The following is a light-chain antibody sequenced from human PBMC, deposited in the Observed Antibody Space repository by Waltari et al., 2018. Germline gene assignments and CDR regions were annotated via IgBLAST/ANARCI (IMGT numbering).Light chain of an antibody. J-gene: IGLJ2*01. V-gene: IGLV2-23*01. CDR3: FSYADGRSLV. Sequence: QSALTQPASVSGSPGQSITISCTGSSTDLGSSTLVSWSQHHPDKAPKLLIYEGTERPSGTSHRFSGSKSGNTASLTISTLQAEDEADYYCFSYADGRSLVFGGGTKLTVL. CDR2: EGT. CDR1: STDLGSSTL.